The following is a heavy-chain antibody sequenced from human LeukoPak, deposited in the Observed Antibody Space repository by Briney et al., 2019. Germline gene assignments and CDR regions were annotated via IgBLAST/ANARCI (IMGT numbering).Heavy chain of an antibody. CDR2: ISYDGSNK. CDR3: AKQYSLYGDYGDAFDI. J-gene: IGHJ3*02. Sequence: GGSLRLSCAASGFTFSSYGMHWVRQAPGKGLEWVAVISYDGSNKYYADSVKGRFTISRDNSKNTLYLQMNSLRAEDTAVYYCAKQYSLYGDYGDAFDIWGQGTMVTVSS. V-gene: IGHV3-30*18. D-gene: IGHD4-17*01. CDR1: GFTFSSYG.